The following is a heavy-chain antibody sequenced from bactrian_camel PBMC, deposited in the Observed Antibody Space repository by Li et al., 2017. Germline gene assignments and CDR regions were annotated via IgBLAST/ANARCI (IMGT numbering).Heavy chain of an antibody. J-gene: IGHJ6*01. D-gene: IGHD2*01. CDR2: VYTEGGDT. V-gene: IGHV3S6*01. CDR3: ATSSPWVCATLRPGSFGN. Sequence: HVQLVESGGGLVQPGGSLRLTCATSGFTFSSYGMNWVRQAPGEGLEWVSSVYTEGGDTWYTPSVKGRLTICQDNAKNTVYLQMNGLKPEDSAMYYCATSSPWVCATLRPGSFGNWGQGTQVTVS. CDR1: GFTFSSYG.